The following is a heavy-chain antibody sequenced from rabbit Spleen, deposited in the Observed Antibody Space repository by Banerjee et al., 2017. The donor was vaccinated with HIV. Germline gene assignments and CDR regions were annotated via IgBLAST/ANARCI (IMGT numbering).Heavy chain of an antibody. V-gene: IGHV1S47*01. D-gene: IGHD2-1*01. CDR1: GFDFSSYG. J-gene: IGHJ6*01. Sequence: QEQLVESGGGLVQPGGSLKLSCKASGFDFSSYGVSWVRQAPGKGLEWIGYIEPIFDNTYYASWVDGRFTISSHNAQNTVSLQLNNLTDADTATYFCVKGSGLTIPNLWGPGTLVTVS. CDR2: IEPIFDNT. CDR3: VKGSGLTIPNL.